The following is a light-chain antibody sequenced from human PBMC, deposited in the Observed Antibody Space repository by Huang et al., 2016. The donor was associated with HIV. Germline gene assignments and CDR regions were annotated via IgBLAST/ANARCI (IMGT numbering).Light chain of an antibody. CDR1: QNINRY. J-gene: IGKJ2*01. CDR3: QQSYSTPPYT. Sequence: DIQMTQSPSSLSASVGDRVTITCRASQNINRYLNWYQQKPGKATKLLIFTASSLQSGVPSRFSGSGSGTDFTLTISSLQPEDFATYYCQQSYSTPPYTFGQGTKLEIK. CDR2: TAS. V-gene: IGKV1-39*01.